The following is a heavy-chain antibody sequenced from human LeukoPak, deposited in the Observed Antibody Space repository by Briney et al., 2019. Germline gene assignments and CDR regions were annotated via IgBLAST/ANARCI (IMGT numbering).Heavy chain of an antibody. Sequence: PGGSLRLSCLTSGFTRSTNAMSWVRQAPGKGLEWISGISGSGASTYYADSVKGRFTTSRDDSRNTLYLQMNSLRGDDTAVYYCAKDVGKWESLHFFDYWGQGTLVTVSS. D-gene: IGHD1-26*01. CDR2: ISGSGAST. J-gene: IGHJ4*02. V-gene: IGHV3-23*01. CDR3: AKDVGKWESLHFFDY. CDR1: GFTRSTNA.